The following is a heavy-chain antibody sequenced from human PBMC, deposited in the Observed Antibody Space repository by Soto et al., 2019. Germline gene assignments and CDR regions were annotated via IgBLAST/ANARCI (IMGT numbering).Heavy chain of an antibody. Sequence: ASVKVSCKASGYTFTGYYMHWVRQAPGQGLEWMGWINPNSGGTNYAQKFQGWVTMTRDTSISTAYMELSRLRSDDTAVYYCARGYCSGGSCYLHYPFLWNYYYYGMDVWGQGTTVTVSS. V-gene: IGHV1-2*04. CDR2: INPNSGGT. CDR1: GYTFTGYY. J-gene: IGHJ6*02. CDR3: ARGYCSGGSCYLHYPFLWNYYYYGMDV. D-gene: IGHD2-15*01.